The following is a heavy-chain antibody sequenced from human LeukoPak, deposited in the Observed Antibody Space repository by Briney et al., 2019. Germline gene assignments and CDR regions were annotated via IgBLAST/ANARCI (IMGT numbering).Heavy chain of an antibody. J-gene: IGHJ4*02. CDR2: IYYSGST. V-gene: IGHV4-59*08. CDR1: GGSISRYY. CDR3: ARQNSGSYSFDY. D-gene: IGHD1-26*01. Sequence: SETLSLTCTVSGGSISRYYWSWIWQPPGKGLEWIGYIYYSGSTNYNPSLKSRVTISVDTSKNQFSLKLSSVTAADTAVYYCARQNSGSYSFDYWGQGTLVTVSS.